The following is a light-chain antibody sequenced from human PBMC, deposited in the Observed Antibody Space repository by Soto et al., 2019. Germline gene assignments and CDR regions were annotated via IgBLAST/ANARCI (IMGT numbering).Light chain of an antibody. V-gene: IGKV1D-12*01. J-gene: IGKJ5*01. CDR3: QRGNSFSTA. CDR1: QDIDKW. Sequence: DIQMTQSPSTLSSSVGDRFTISCLASQDIDKWVAWYQQRPGTAPKLLIYEATTLQNGVPSRFSGSGSGTDFSLTISSLQPDDSAIYFCQRGNSFSTAFGQGTRLEIK. CDR2: EAT.